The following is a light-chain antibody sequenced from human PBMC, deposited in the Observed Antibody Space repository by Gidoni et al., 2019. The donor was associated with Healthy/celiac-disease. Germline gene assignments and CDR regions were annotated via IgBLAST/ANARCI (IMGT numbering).Light chain of an antibody. Sequence: DLQMTQSPSSLSASVGDRVTVTCLAGQSISSYLNWYQQKPGKAPMLLIYAASSLQSGVPSRFSGSGSGTDFTLTISSLQPEDFATYYCQQCYSTPRTFGQGTKLEIK. CDR1: QSISSY. J-gene: IGKJ2*01. V-gene: IGKV1-39*01. CDR3: QQCYSTPRT. CDR2: AAS.